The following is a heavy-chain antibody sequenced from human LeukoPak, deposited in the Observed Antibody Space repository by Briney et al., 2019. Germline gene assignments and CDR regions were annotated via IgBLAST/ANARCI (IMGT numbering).Heavy chain of an antibody. D-gene: IGHD5-12*01. V-gene: IGHV1-69*04. CDR2: IIPILGIA. Sequence: SVKVSCKASGGTFSSYAITWVRQAPAQGLEWMGRIIPILGIANYAQKFQGRVTIIADKSTSTAYMELSSLRSEDTAVYYCARDLYSGHEGNAFDIRGQGTMVTVSS. J-gene: IGHJ3*02. CDR3: ARDLYSGHEGNAFDI. CDR1: GGTFSSYA.